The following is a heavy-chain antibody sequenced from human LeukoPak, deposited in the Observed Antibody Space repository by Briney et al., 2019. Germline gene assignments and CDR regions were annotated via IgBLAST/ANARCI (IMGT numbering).Heavy chain of an antibody. V-gene: IGHV3-33*01. CDR2: IWYDGSNK. CDR3: ARGCGSGWGKDY. CDR1: GFTFSSYG. J-gene: IGHJ4*02. Sequence: GGSLRLSCAASGFTFSSYGMHWVRQAPGKGLEWVAVIWYDGSNKYYADSVKGRFTISRDNSNDTLYLQMNSLRAEDTAVYYCARGCGSGWGKDYWSQGTLVTVSS. D-gene: IGHD6-19*01.